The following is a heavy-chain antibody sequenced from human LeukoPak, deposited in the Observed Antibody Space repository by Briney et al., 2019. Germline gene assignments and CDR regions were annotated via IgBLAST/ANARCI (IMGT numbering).Heavy chain of an antibody. J-gene: IGHJ4*02. CDR3: ARGSSRLAGGGFDS. D-gene: IGHD6-19*01. Sequence: SETLSLTCSVSGGSISGSIYYWAWGRQPPGKGLEWIGYIYHSGSTYYNPSLKSRVTISVDRSKNQFSLKLSSVTAADTAVYYCARGSSRLAGGGFDSWGQGTLVTVSS. CDR2: IYHSGST. CDR1: GGSISGSIYY. V-gene: IGHV4-39*07.